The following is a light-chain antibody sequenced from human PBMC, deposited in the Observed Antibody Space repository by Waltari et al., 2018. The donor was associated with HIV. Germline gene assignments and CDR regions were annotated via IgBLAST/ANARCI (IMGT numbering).Light chain of an antibody. CDR1: SSDVGGYNY. CDR2: EVS. J-gene: IGLJ1*01. CDR3: SSYAGSNNYV. V-gene: IGLV2-8*01. Sequence: QSALTQPPSASGSPGQSVTISCTGTSSDVGGYNYVSWYQQHPGKAPKLMIYEVSKRPAWVPVRFSVSKSGNTASLTVSGLQAEDEADYYCSSYAGSNNYVFGTGTKVTVL.